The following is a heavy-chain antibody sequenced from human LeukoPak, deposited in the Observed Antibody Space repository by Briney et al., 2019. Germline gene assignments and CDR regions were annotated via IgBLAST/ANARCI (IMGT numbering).Heavy chain of an antibody. J-gene: IGHJ3*02. CDR1: GYTFTSYY. D-gene: IGHD6-13*01. Sequence: ASVKVSCKASGYTFTSYYMHWVRQAPGQGLEWMGIINPSGGSTSYAQKFQGRVTMTRDMSTSTVYMELSSLRSEDTDVYYCAKERLSIAAAGKKPNAFDIWGQGTMVTVSS. CDR2: INPSGGST. CDR3: AKERLSIAAAGKKPNAFDI. V-gene: IGHV1-46*01.